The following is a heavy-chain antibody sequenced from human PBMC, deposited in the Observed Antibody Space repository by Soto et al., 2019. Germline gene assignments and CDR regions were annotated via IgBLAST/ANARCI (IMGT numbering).Heavy chain of an antibody. V-gene: IGHV3-30-3*01. J-gene: IGHJ6*01. Sequence: GGSLRLSCAASGFTIRNYFMHWVRQAPGKGLEWVAVISYDGSNKYYADSVKGRFTISRDNSNNTLSLQMNSLRAEDTALYSCARGDPYYGM. CDR2: ISYDGSNK. CDR3: ARGDPYYGM. CDR1: GFTIRNYF. D-gene: IGHD2-21*01.